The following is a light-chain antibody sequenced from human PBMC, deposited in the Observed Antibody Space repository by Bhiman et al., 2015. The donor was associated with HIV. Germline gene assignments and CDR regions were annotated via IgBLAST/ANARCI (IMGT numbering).Light chain of an antibody. V-gene: IGLV2-14*03. CDR1: SSDVGGYNY. Sequence: QPASVSGSPGQSITISCTGTSSDVGGYNYVSWYQQHPGKAPKLLIYGVSNRPSGVSNRFSASKSGNTASLTISGLQAEDEADYYCNSYTSSSSPYVFGSGTKVTVL. J-gene: IGLJ1*01. CDR3: NSYTSSSSPYV. CDR2: GVS.